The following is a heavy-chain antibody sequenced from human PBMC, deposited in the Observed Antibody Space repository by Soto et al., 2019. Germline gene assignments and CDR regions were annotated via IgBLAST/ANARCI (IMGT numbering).Heavy chain of an antibody. CDR1: GYTFTSYA. V-gene: IGHV1-3*01. CDR3: ARSFMVRGVTAEDDAFDI. J-gene: IGHJ3*02. CDR2: INAGNGNT. D-gene: IGHD3-10*01. Sequence: ASVKVSCKASGYTFTSYAMHWVRQAPGQRLEWMGWINAGNGNTKYSQKFRGRVTITRDTSASTAYMELSSLRSEDTAVYYCARSFMVRGVTAEDDAFDIWGQGTMVTVSS.